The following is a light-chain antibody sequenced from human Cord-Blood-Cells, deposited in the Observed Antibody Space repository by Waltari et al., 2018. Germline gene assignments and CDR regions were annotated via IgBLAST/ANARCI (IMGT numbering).Light chain of an antibody. CDR1: SSNIGSNT. V-gene: IGLV1-44*01. Sequence: QSVLTQPPSASGTPGQRVTISCSGRSSNIGSNTVHWYQQLPGTAPKLLIYSNNQRPSGVPARFSGSKSGTSASLAISGLQSEDEADYYCAAWDDSLNGYVFGTGTKVTVL. CDR3: AAWDDSLNGYV. CDR2: SNN. J-gene: IGLJ1*01.